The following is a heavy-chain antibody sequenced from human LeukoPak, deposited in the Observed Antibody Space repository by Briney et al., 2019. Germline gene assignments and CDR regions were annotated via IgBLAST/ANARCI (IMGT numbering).Heavy chain of an antibody. J-gene: IGHJ6*02. CDR1: GGTFSSYA. V-gene: IGHV1-69*13. D-gene: IGHD2-2*01. Sequence: ASVKVSCKASGGTFSSYAFSWVRQAPGQGLEWMGGIIPIFGTANYAQKLQGRVTITADESTSTAYMELSSLRSEDTAVYYCASDPHCSSTSCYYYYGMDVWGQGTTVTVSS. CDR3: ASDPHCSSTSCYYYYGMDV. CDR2: IIPIFGTA.